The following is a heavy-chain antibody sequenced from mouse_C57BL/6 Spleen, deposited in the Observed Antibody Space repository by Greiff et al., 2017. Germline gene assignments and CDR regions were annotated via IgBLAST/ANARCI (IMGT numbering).Heavy chain of an antibody. Sequence: QVQLKESGAELVKPGASVKLSCKASGYTFTEYTIHWVKQRSGQGLEWIGWIYPGSGSIKYNEKFKDKATLTADKSSSTVYMELSSLTSEDSAVYFCARHEEVLYHGGAMDDWGQGTSVTVSS. CDR3: ARHEEVLYHGGAMDD. CDR1: GYTFTEYT. V-gene: IGHV1-62-2*01. J-gene: IGHJ4*01. CDR2: IYPGSGSI. D-gene: IGHD2-1*01.